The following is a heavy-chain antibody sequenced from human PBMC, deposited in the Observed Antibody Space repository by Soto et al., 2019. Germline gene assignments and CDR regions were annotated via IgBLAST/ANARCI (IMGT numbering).Heavy chain of an antibody. J-gene: IGHJ4*02. CDR1: GGSFSGYY. CDR2: INHSGST. Sequence: SETLSLTCAVYGGSFSGYYWSWIRQPPGKGLEWIGEINHSGSTNYNPSLKSRVTISVDTSKNQFSLKLSSVTAADTAVYYCARQVNLGSIAAADYWGQGTLVTVSS. D-gene: IGHD6-13*01. V-gene: IGHV4-34*01. CDR3: ARQVNLGSIAAADY.